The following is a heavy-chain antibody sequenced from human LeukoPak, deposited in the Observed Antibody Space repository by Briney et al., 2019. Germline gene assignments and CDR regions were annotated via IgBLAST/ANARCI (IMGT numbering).Heavy chain of an antibody. D-gene: IGHD6-13*01. J-gene: IGHJ5*02. Sequence: ASVKVSCKASGYTFTGYYMHWVRQAPGQGLEWMGWINPNSGGTNYAQKFQGRVTMTRDTSISTAYMELSRLRSDDTAVYYCAREGIAAPETNWFDPWGQGTLVTVSS. V-gene: IGHV1-2*02. CDR3: AREGIAAPETNWFDP. CDR2: INPNSGGT. CDR1: GYTFTGYY.